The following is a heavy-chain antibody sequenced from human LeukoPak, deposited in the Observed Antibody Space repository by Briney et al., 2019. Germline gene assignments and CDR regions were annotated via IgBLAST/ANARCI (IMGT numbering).Heavy chain of an antibody. D-gene: IGHD2-8*01. CDR2: IYSGGST. CDR1: GFTVSSNY. CDR3: AKPGLYCTNGVCYQNDAFDI. V-gene: IGHV3-53*01. J-gene: IGHJ3*02. Sequence: GGSLRLSCAASGFTVSSNYMSWVRRAPGKGLEWVSVIYSGGSTYYADSVKGRFTISRDNSKNTLYLQMNSLRAEDTAVYYCAKPGLYCTNGVCYQNDAFDIWGQGTMVTVSS.